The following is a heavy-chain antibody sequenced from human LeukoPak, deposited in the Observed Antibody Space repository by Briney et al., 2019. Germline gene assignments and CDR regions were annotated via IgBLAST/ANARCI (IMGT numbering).Heavy chain of an antibody. V-gene: IGHV4-39*07. Sequence: SETLSLTCTVSGGSISSSSFHWGWIRQPPGKGLEWIGSIYYSGSTNYNPSLKSRVTISVDTSKNQFSLKLSSVTAADTAVYYCARGRRYSSSWKQNYYFDYWGQGTLVTVSS. CDR2: IYYSGST. CDR1: GGSISSSSFH. D-gene: IGHD6-13*01. J-gene: IGHJ4*02. CDR3: ARGRRYSSSWKQNYYFDY.